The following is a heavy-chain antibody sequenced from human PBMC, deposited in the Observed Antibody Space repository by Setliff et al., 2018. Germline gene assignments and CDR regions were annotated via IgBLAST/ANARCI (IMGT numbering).Heavy chain of an antibody. Sequence: SVKVSCKASGGTFSSYGISWVRQAPGQGLEWLGGTIPNFGTTNYAQEFQGRVTIITDESTSTAFMQLSSLRSEDTAVYYCVREGVDSRSSTDYRYYMDVWGKGTTVTVSS. V-gene: IGHV1-69*05. CDR1: GGTFSSYG. CDR2: TIPNFGTT. J-gene: IGHJ6*03. CDR3: VREGVDSRSSTDYRYYMDV. D-gene: IGHD3-22*01.